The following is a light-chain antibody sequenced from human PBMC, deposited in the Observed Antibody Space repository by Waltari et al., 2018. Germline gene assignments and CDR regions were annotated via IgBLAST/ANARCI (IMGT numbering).Light chain of an antibody. CDR3: QQYVSSPRT. Sequence: EIVLTQSPGTLAMSPGERATLSCRASQSVRSNYLAWFQHKAGQAPRLLIYAASTRATGIPDRFSGSGSGTDFTLTISRLEPEDFAVYFCQQYVSSPRTFGQGTKVEIK. V-gene: IGKV3-20*01. CDR1: QSVRSNY. CDR2: AAS. J-gene: IGKJ1*01.